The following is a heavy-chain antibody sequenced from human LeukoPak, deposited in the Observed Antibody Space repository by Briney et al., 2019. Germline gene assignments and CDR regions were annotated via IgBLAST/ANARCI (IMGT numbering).Heavy chain of an antibody. J-gene: IGHJ4*02. CDR3: ATTVTTGVDY. Sequence: EWIGEINHSGSTNYNPSLKRQVTISVDTSKNQFSLKLSSVTAADTAVYYCATTVTTGVDYWGQGTLVTVSS. CDR2: INHSGST. D-gene: IGHD4-17*01. V-gene: IGHV4-34*01.